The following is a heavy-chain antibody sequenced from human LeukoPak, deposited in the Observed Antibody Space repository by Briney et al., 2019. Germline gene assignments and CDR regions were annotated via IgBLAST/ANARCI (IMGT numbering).Heavy chain of an antibody. Sequence: SETLSLTCAVYGGSFSGYYWSWIRQPPGKGLEWIGEINHSGSTNYNPSLKSRVTISVDTSKNQFSLKLSSVTAADTAVHYCARGQDYGDYWYFDLWGRGTLVTVSS. CDR1: GGSFSGYY. CDR3: ARGQDYGDYWYFDL. D-gene: IGHD4-17*01. J-gene: IGHJ2*01. CDR2: INHSGST. V-gene: IGHV4-34*01.